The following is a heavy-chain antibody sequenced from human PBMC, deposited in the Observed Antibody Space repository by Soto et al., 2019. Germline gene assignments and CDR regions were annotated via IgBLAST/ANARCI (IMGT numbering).Heavy chain of an antibody. Sequence: QVQLQESGPGLVKPSETLSLTCTVSGGSISSYHWSWIRQPAGKGLEWIVRIYTSGSTNYNPSLKSRVTMSVDTSKNQFSLKVSSVTAEDTAVDYCARGVVRYYYGMDVWGQWTTVTVSS. D-gene: IGHD2-8*01. CDR3: ARGVVRYYYGMDV. CDR1: GGSISSYH. V-gene: IGHV4-4*07. CDR2: IYTSGST. J-gene: IGHJ6*02.